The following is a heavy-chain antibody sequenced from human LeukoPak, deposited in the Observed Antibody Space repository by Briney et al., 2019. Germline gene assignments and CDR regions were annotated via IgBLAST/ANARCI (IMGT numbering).Heavy chain of an antibody. V-gene: IGHV4-39*07. CDR2: IYYSGST. CDR1: GGSISSSSYY. J-gene: IGHJ4*02. Sequence: SETLSLTCTVSGGSISSSSYYWGWIRQPPGKGLEWIGSIYYSGSTYYNPSLKSRVTISVDTSKNQFSLKLSSVTAADTAVYYCARLTVGADFFDYWGQGTLVTVSS. CDR3: ARLTVGADFFDY. D-gene: IGHD1-26*01.